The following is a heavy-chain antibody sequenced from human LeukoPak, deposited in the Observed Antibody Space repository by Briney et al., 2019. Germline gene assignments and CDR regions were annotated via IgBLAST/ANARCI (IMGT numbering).Heavy chain of an antibody. V-gene: IGHV3-15*01. Sequence: GGSLRLSCAASGFTFSNAWMSWVRQAPGKGLEWVGRIKSKTDGGTTDYAAPVKGRFTISRDDSKNTLYLQMNSLKTEDTAVYYCTTGPPPNYDILTGYYNGDYWGQGTLVTVSS. J-gene: IGHJ4*02. CDR3: TTGPPPNYDILTGYYNGDY. D-gene: IGHD3-9*01. CDR1: GFTFSNAW. CDR2: IKSKTDGGTT.